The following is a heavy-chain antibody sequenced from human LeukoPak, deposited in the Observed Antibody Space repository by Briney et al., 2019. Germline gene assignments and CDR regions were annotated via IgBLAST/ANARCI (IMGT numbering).Heavy chain of an antibody. CDR1: GGSLSGFL. V-gene: IGHV4-34*01. CDR3: ARGGSNCSGGTCHEDY. Sequence: SETLSLTCAVYGGSLSGFLWSWIRQPPGKGLEWLGQVYHSGSTNYNPSLKGRVTISVDTSKNQFALKLSSVTAADTAVYYCARGGSNCSGGTCHEDYWGQGTLVTVSS. D-gene: IGHD2-15*01. CDR2: VYHSGST. J-gene: IGHJ4*02.